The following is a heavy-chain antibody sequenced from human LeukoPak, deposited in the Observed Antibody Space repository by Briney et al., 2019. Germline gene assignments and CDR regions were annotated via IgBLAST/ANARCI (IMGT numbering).Heavy chain of an antibody. CDR1: GGSINSYY. V-gene: IGHV4-59*01. J-gene: IGHJ4*02. CDR2: IYYTVST. D-gene: IGHD5-24*01. CDR3: ARGRDGYKFDY. Sequence: SETLSLTCTVSGGSINSYYWSWIRQPPGKGPDWIGYIYYTVSTNYNPSLKSRVTISLDTSKKEFSLKLSSVTAADTAVYYCARGRDGYKFDYWGQGTLVTVSS.